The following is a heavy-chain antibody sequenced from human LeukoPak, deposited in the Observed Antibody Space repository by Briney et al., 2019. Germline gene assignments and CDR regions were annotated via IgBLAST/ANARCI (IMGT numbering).Heavy chain of an antibody. Sequence: GGSLRLSCAASGFTFSSYWMSWVRQAPGKGLEWVANIKQDGSEKYYVDSVKGRFTISRDNAKNSLYLQMNSLRAEDTAVYYCARDYGADYGDYVGWFDPWGQGTLVTVSS. J-gene: IGHJ5*02. V-gene: IGHV3-7*01. D-gene: IGHD4-17*01. CDR3: ARDYGADYGDYVGWFDP. CDR2: IKQDGSEK. CDR1: GFTFSSYW.